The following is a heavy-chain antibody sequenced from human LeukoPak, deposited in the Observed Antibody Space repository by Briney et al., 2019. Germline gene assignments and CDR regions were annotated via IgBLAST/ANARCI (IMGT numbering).Heavy chain of an antibody. CDR2: IYSAGTT. J-gene: IGHJ6*02. CDR3: ARDLWFGELSPSMVGMDL. CDR1: GFTVSSNY. V-gene: IGHV3-53*01. D-gene: IGHD3-10*01. Sequence: GGSLRLSCAASGFTVSSNYMSWVRQAPGKGLEWVSVIYSAGTTYYADSVKGRFTISRDSSKNTLYLQMHSLRAEDTAVYFCARDLWFGELSPSMVGMDLWGQGTTVTASS.